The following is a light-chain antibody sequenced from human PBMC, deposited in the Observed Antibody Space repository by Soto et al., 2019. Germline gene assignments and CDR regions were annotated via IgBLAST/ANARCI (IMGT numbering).Light chain of an antibody. Sequence: EIVLTQSPGTLSLSPGERATLSCRASQSIASSYLGWYQQKPGQAPRLLIYGASSRATGIPDRFSGSGSGTDFTLSFSRLEPEDFAVYYCQHYGTSPFTFGPGTKVEIK. CDR1: QSIASSY. J-gene: IGKJ3*01. CDR3: QHYGTSPFT. V-gene: IGKV3-20*01. CDR2: GAS.